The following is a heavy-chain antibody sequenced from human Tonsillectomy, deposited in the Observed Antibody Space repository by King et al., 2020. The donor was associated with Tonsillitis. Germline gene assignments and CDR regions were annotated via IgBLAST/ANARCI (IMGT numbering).Heavy chain of an antibody. V-gene: IGHV5-10-1*03. D-gene: IGHD3-22*01. J-gene: IGHJ3*02. CDR3: ATTEHSRGYYYRDAFDM. Sequence: VQLVESGAEVKKPGESLRISCKGSGYSFTNNWISWVRQMPGKGLEWMGNIDPSDSLSTYSPSFQGHATISVDKSIATAYLQWSSLKASDTAMYYCATTEHSRGYYYRDAFDMWGQGTMVTVSS. CDR1: GYSFTNNW. CDR2: IDPSDSLS.